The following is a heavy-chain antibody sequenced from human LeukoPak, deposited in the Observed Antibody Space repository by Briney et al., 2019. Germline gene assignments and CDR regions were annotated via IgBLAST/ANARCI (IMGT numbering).Heavy chain of an antibody. D-gene: IGHD2-15*01. CDR2: IGGSGGST. CDR1: GFTFSSYA. J-gene: IGHJ4*02. V-gene: IGHV3-23*01. CDR3: AKDGIVVVVAATPGY. Sequence: PGGSLRLSCAASGFTFSSYAMSWVRQAPGKGLEWVSAIGGSGGSTYYADSVKGRFTISRDNSKNTLYLQMNSLRAEDTAVYYGAKDGIVVVVAATPGYWGQGTLVTVSS.